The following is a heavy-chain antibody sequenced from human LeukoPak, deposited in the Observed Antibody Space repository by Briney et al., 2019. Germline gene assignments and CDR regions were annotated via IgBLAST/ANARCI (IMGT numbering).Heavy chain of an antibody. J-gene: IGHJ5*02. Sequence: SETLSLTCDVSGGSFSGYYYSWIRQPPGKGLEWIGEVSHSGTTNYNSSLKSRVSMSVGASSTQFALIMTSVTGADTAVYYCATCGWNGGGGFDPWGQGTLVIVSS. CDR2: VSHSGTT. CDR3: ATCGWNGGGGFDP. V-gene: IGHV4-34*01. D-gene: IGHD3-16*01. CDR1: GGSFSGYY.